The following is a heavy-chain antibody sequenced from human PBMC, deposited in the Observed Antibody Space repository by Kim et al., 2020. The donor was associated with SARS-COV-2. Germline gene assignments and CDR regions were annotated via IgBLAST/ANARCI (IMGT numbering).Heavy chain of an antibody. CDR3: TTDVAADNY. J-gene: IGHJ4*02. CDR2: GTT. D-gene: IGHD6-13*01. Sequence: GTTDYAGTVKGRFTSSRDDSNNTLYLQMNSLKTQYTAVYYCTTDVAADNYWGQGTLVTVSS. V-gene: IGHV3-15*01.